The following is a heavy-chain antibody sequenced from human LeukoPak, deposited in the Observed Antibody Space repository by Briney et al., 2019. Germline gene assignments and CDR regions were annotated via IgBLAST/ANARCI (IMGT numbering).Heavy chain of an antibody. CDR2: INPNSGGT. D-gene: IGHD3-10*01. Sequence: ASVKVSCKASGYAFTGYYMHWVRQAPGQGLEWMGWINPNSGGTNYAQKFQGRVTMTRDTSISTAYMELSRLRSDDTAVYYCARDSVYYGSGSRHRTLDYWGQGTLVTVSS. CDR3: ARDSVYYGSGSRHRTLDY. J-gene: IGHJ4*02. V-gene: IGHV1-2*02. CDR1: GYAFTGYY.